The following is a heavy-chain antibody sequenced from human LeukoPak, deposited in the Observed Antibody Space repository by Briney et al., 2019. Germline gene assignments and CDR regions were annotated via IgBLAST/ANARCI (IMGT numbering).Heavy chain of an antibody. Sequence: PGGSLRLSCAASGFTVSSNYMSWVRQAPGQGLEWVSVIYSGGSTYYADSVKGRFTISRDNSKNTLYLQTNSLRAEDTAVYYCVRDYYDSSGYYSGYWGQGTLVTVSS. CDR2: IYSGGST. D-gene: IGHD3-22*01. J-gene: IGHJ4*02. CDR1: GFTVSSNY. CDR3: VRDYYDSSGYYSGY. V-gene: IGHV3-66*01.